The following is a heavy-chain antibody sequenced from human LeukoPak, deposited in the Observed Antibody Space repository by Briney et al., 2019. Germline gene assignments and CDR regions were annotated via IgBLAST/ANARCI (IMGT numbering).Heavy chain of an antibody. CDR1: GFTFSSYG. CDR2: ISGSGGST. CDR3: AKDTSSGWQNWFDP. D-gene: IGHD6-19*01. Sequence: GGSLRLSCAASGFTFSSYGMSWVRQAPGKGLEWVSAISGSGGSTYYADSVEGRFTISRDNSKNTLYLQMNSLRAEDTAVYYCAKDTSSGWQNWFDPWGQGTLVTVSS. V-gene: IGHV3-23*01. J-gene: IGHJ5*02.